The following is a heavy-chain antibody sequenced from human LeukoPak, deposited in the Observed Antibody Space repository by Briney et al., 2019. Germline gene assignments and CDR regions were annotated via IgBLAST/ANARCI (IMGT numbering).Heavy chain of an antibody. CDR1: GFTFSSYA. D-gene: IGHD3-10*01. Sequence: PGGSLRLSCAASGFTFSSYAMSWVRQAPGKGLEWVSAISGSGGGTYYADSVKGRFTISRDNSKNTLYLQMNSLRAEDTAVYYCAKDTSGRSLLWFGELWDYYYYGMDVWGQGTTVTVSS. CDR3: AKDTSGRSLLWFGELWDYYYYGMDV. CDR2: ISGSGGGT. V-gene: IGHV3-23*01. J-gene: IGHJ6*02.